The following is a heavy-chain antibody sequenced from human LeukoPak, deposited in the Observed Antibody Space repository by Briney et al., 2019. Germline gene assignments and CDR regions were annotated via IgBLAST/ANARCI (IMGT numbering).Heavy chain of an antibody. V-gene: IGHV1-2*02. CDR2: INPDSGGT. Sequence: GGSLRLSCAASGYTFTGYYMHWVRQAPGQGLEWMGWINPDSGGTNYAQKFQGRVTMTRDTSISTAYMELSRLRSDDTAVYYCARGDYDILTGYYKDVPFDYWGQGTLVTVSS. J-gene: IGHJ4*02. CDR1: GYTFTGYY. D-gene: IGHD3-9*01. CDR3: ARGDYDILTGYYKDVPFDY.